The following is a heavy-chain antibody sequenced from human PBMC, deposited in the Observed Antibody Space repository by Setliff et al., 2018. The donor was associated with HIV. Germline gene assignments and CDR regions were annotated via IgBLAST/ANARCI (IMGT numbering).Heavy chain of an antibody. J-gene: IGHJ3*01. CDR2: TFYSADNIIYSGKT. CDR1: GGFTNGFY. V-gene: IGHV4-59*01. Sequence: SETLSLTCNVSGGFTNGFYWSWVRQSHGKGMEWVGHTFYSADNIIYSGKTHYNPSLKSRVSISVDASKNQFSLRLNSVTAADASIYFCARENAGVTVVLGIIISDSFDFWGPGTVVTVSS. D-gene: IGHD3-10*01. CDR3: ARENAGVTVVLGIIISDSFDF.